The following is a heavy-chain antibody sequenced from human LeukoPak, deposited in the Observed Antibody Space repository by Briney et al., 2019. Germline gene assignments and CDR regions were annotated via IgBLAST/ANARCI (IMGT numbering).Heavy chain of an antibody. V-gene: IGHV4-59*01. CDR3: ARDRYDSSGLYYYYYGMDV. J-gene: IGHJ6*02. Sequence: PSETLSLTCTVSGGSISSYYWSWIRQPPGKGLEWIGYIYYSGSTNYNPSLKSRVTISVDTSKNQSSLKLSSVTAADTAVYYCARDRYDSSGLYYYYYGMDVWGQGTTVTVSS. D-gene: IGHD3-22*01. CDR1: GGSISSYY. CDR2: IYYSGST.